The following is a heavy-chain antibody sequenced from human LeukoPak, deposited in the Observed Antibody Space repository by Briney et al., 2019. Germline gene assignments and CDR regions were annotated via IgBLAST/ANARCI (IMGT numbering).Heavy chain of an antibody. CDR2: IKRDGTEK. CDR3: ASVRSYYYFDY. V-gene: IGHV3-7*01. Sequence: GGSLRLSCAASTFTFNTYWMSWVRQAPGKGLEWVATIKRDGTEKYYVDPVKGRFTISRDNAKNSLYLQMNSLRAEDTAVYYCASVRSYYYFDYWGQGTLVTVSS. CDR1: TFTFNTYW. J-gene: IGHJ4*02. D-gene: IGHD1-26*01.